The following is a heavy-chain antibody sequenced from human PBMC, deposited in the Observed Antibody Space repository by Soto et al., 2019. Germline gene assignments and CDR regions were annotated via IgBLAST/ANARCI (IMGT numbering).Heavy chain of an antibody. V-gene: IGHV4-4*02. CDR1: GGSFTSNNW. J-gene: IGHJ4*02. CDR3: ASRDPGTSVDY. Sequence: SETLSLTCAVSGGSFTSNNWWTWVRQPPGQGLEWSGEIYRTGSTNYNPSLKSRATISLDKSENQFSLKVTSLPAADTAVYYCASRDPGTSVDYWGQGTLVTVS. D-gene: IGHD1-7*01. CDR2: IYRTGST.